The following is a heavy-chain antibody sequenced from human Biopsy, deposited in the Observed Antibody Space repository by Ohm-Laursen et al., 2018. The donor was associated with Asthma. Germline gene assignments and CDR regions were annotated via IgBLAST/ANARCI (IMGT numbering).Heavy chain of an antibody. V-gene: IGHV3-53*01. D-gene: IGHD3-22*01. Sequence: GSLRLSCAASGFALSRDHMFWVRQAPGKGLEWVSVIYSGGTSHTADSVRGRFTISRDYSKNTLYLQMHSLRAEDTAVYYCARGDSSNWSHYYFDYWGQGTLVTVSS. J-gene: IGHJ4*02. CDR1: GFALSRDH. CDR3: ARGDSSNWSHYYFDY. CDR2: IYSGGTS.